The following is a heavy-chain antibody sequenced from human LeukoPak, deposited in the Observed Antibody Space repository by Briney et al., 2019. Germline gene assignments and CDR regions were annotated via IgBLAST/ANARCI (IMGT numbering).Heavy chain of an antibody. CDR3: ARRDDAFDI. CDR2: IYYSGST. J-gene: IGHJ3*02. CDR1: GYSISSGYY. V-gene: IGHV4-38-2*01. Sequence: SETLSLTCAVSGYSISSGYYWGWIRQPPGKGLEWIGSIYYSGSTYYNPSLKSRVTISVDTSKNQFSLKLSSVTAADTAVYYCARRDDAFDIWGQGTMVTVSS.